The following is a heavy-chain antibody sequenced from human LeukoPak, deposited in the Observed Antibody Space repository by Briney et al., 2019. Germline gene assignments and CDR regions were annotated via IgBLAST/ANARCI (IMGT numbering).Heavy chain of an antibody. V-gene: IGHV1-18*01. Sequence: ASVKVSCKASAYTFTSYGISWVRQAHGQGLEWVGWISAYNGNTNYAQKLRGRVTMTTDTSTSTAYMELRSLRSDDTAVYYCARRGHGGSYPYWGQGTLVTVSS. D-gene: IGHD1-26*01. CDR2: ISAYNGNT. CDR3: ARRGHGGSYPY. CDR1: AYTFTSYG. J-gene: IGHJ4*02.